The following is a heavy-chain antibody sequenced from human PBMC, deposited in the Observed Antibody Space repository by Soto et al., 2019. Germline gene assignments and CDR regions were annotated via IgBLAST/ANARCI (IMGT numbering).Heavy chain of an antibody. CDR3: ASEYCGGDCYSAARYGMDV. D-gene: IGHD2-21*02. J-gene: IGHJ6*02. Sequence: ASVKVSCKASGYTFTSYAVHWVRQAPGQRLEWMGWINAGNGNTKYSQKFQGRVTITRDTSASTAYMELSSLRPEDTAVYYCASEYCGGDCYSAARYGMDVWGQGTTVTVSS. CDR2: INAGNGNT. V-gene: IGHV1-3*01. CDR1: GYTFTSYA.